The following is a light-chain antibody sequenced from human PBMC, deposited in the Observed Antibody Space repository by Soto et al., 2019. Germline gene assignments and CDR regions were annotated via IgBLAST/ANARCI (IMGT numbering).Light chain of an antibody. J-gene: IGLJ1*01. CDR1: SSDVGGYNY. CDR2: DVS. Sequence: QCALTQPACVSGSPGQSIAISCTGTSSDVGGYNYVSWYQQHPGKAPKLMIYDVSNRPSGVSNRFSGSKSGNTASLTISGLEAEDEADYYCSSYTTSSTYVFGTGTKLTVL. CDR3: SSYTTSSTYV. V-gene: IGLV2-14*01.